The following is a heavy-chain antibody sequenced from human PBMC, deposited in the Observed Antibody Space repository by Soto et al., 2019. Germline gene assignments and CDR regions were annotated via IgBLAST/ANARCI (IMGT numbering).Heavy chain of an antibody. CDR3: ASGDYYDSSGYYWFLVH. CDR1: GGTFSSYA. V-gene: IGHV1-69*01. CDR2: IIPIFGTA. J-gene: IGHJ4*02. Sequence: QVHLVQSGAEVKKPGSSVKVSCKASGGTFSSYAISWVRQAPGQGLEWMGGIIPIFGTANYAQKFQGRVTITADESTSTAYMELSSLRSEDTAVYYCASGDYYDSSGYYWFLVHWGQGTLVTVSS. D-gene: IGHD3-22*01.